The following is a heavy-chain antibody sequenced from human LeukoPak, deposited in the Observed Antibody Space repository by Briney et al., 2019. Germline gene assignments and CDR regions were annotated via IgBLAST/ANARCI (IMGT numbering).Heavy chain of an antibody. J-gene: IGHJ4*01. CDR1: GFTFNSYS. Sequence: GGSLRLSGAASGFTFNSYSMHWVRQAPGKGLEWVSSINTSGGSTYYTDSVKGRFTISRDNSKNTLYLQMNSLRAEDTAVYYCANERGWLAIFDYWGQGTLVTVSS. CDR2: INTSGGST. V-gene: IGHV3-23*01. CDR3: ANERGWLAIFDY. D-gene: IGHD3-22*01.